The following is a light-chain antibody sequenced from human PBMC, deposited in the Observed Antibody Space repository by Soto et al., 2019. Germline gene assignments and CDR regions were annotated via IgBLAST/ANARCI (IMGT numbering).Light chain of an antibody. CDR1: SSDIGSYNY. Sequence: QSLLTQPASVSGSPGQSITISCTGTSSDIGSYNYVTWYQQHPGKAPKLIIYDVTNRPAGISRRFSASKSGDSACLTILVLQADDEADYFCSSYKSTSTPYVFGTGTKVTVL. CDR3: SSYKSTSTPYV. J-gene: IGLJ1*01. V-gene: IGLV2-14*03. CDR2: DVT.